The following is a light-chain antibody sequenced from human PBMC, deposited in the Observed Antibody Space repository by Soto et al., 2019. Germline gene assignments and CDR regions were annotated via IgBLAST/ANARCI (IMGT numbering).Light chain of an antibody. CDR3: LQYDTYWT. CDR1: ETISRW. V-gene: IGKV1-5*01. J-gene: IGKJ1*01. CDR2: AVS. Sequence: DIQMTQSPSTLSASVGDRITITCRASETISRWLAWYQQKPGKAPKVLIYAVSNLESGVPSRFSGSGSGTEFTLTINSLQPDDFATYYCLQYDTYWTFGQGTKVEIK.